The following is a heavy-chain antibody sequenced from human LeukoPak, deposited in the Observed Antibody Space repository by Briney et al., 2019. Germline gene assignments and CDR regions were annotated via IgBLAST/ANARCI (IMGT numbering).Heavy chain of an antibody. J-gene: IGHJ4*02. V-gene: IGHV4-34*01. D-gene: IGHD3-22*01. CDR1: GGSISSYY. Sequence: SETLALTCTVSGGSISSYYWSWIRQPPGKGLEWIGEINHSGSTNYNPSLKSRVTISVDTSKNQFSLKLSSVTAADTAVYYCARGFRGYLTMIAPFDYWGQGTLVTVSS. CDR3: ARGFRGYLTMIAPFDY. CDR2: INHSGST.